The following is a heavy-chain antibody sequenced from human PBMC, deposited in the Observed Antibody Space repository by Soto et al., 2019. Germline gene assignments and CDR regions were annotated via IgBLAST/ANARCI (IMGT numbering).Heavy chain of an antibody. J-gene: IGHJ3*02. Sequence: PGESLKISCKGSGYSFTSYWIGWVRQMPGKGLEWMGIIYPGDSDTRYSPSFQGQVTISADKSISTAYLQWSSLKASDTAVYYCARLQYTVVTALDIWGQGTMVTVSS. V-gene: IGHV5-51*01. D-gene: IGHD2-15*01. CDR3: ARLQYTVVTALDI. CDR1: GYSFTSYW. CDR2: IYPGDSDT.